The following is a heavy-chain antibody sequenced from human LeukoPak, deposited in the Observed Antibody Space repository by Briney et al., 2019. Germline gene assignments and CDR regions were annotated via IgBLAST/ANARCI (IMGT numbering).Heavy chain of an antibody. D-gene: IGHD3-10*01. Sequence: GGSLLLSCAASGFTFSDYYLTWIRQAPGKGLEWVSYISSSSSDTNYAASVRGRFTISRDNANKSLYLQMNSLRDEDTAVYYCARAPLWFGELLFDYWSQGTLVTVSS. V-gene: IGHV3-11*06. CDR1: GFTFSDYY. CDR2: ISSSSSDT. J-gene: IGHJ4*02. CDR3: ARAPLWFGELLFDY.